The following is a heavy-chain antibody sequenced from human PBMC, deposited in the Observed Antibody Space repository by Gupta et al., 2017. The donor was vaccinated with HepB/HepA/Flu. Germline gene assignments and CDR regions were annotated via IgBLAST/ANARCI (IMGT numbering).Heavy chain of an antibody. V-gene: IGHV3-33*01. CDR1: GFTFSSYG. CDR2: IWYDGSNK. Sequence: QVQLVESGGGVVQPGRSLRLSCAASGFTFSSYGMHWVRQAPGKGLEWVAVIWYDGSNKYYADSVKGRFTISRDNSKNTLYLQMNSLRAEDTAVYYCARDLGGDNVDYYYYGMDVWGQGTTVTVSS. D-gene: IGHD2-21*02. CDR3: ARDLGGDNVDYYYYGMDV. J-gene: IGHJ6*02.